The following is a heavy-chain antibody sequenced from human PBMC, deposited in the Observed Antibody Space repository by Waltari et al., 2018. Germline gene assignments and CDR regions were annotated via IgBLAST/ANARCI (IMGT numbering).Heavy chain of an antibody. J-gene: IGHJ2*01. CDR1: GGSIRSSSYY. Sequence: QLQLQESGPGLVKPSETLSLTCTVSGGSIRSSSYYWGWIRQPPGKGLEWIGSIYYSGSTYYNPSLKSRVTISVDTSKNQFSLKLSSVTAADTAVYYCARQTSEMRGFDLWGRGSLVTVSS. CDR3: ARQTSEMRGFDL. CDR2: IYYSGST. V-gene: IGHV4-39*01.